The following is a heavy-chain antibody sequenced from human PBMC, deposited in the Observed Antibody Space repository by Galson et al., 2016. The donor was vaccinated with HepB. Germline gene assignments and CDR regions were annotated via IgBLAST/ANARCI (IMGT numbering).Heavy chain of an antibody. J-gene: IGHJ4*02. D-gene: IGHD3-22*01. V-gene: IGHV4-30-2*01. CDR1: GGSISSGGHS. Sequence: TLSLTCAVSGGSISSGGHSWSWIRQPPGKGLEWIGYIYHTGGTYYNPSLRGRVTISVDRSKNQFSLKLNSVTAADTAVYFCARGFYDNSGFDFWGQGTLVTVSS. CDR3: ARGFYDNSGFDF. CDR2: IYHTGGT.